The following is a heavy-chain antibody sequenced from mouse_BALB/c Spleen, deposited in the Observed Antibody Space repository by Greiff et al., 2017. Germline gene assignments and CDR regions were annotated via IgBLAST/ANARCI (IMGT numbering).Heavy chain of an antibody. CDR2: IDPANGNT. D-gene: IGHD2-1*01. CDR1: GFNIKDTY. V-gene: IGHV14-3*02. CDR3: ARLSSYGNSEGN. Sequence: VQLQQSGAELVKPGASVKLSCTASGFNIKDTYMHWVKQRPEQGLEWIGRIDPANGNTKYDPKFQGKATITADTSSNTAYLQLSSLTSEDTAVYYCARLSSYGNSEGNWGQGTTLTVSS. J-gene: IGHJ2*01.